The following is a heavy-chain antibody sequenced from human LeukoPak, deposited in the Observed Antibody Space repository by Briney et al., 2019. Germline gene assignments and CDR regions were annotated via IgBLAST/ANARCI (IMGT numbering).Heavy chain of an antibody. Sequence: GGSLRLSCAASGFTFTDYWMHWVRQAPGKGLVWVSRINVDGGSTSYVDSVKGRFTIYRDNAKNTLYLQMNSLRAEDTAVYYCARISVAGAQTFDYWGQGTLATVSS. V-gene: IGHV3-74*01. D-gene: IGHD1-26*01. CDR3: ARISVAGAQTFDY. CDR1: GFTFTDYW. CDR2: INVDGGST. J-gene: IGHJ4*02.